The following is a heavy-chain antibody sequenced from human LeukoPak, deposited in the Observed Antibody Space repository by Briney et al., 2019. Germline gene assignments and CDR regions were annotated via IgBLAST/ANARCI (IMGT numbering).Heavy chain of an antibody. V-gene: IGHV4-39*01. CDR2: MSYSGST. CDR3: ARARIAVAGTGINLDWFDP. Sequence: SETLSLTCTVSGDSITSSHYQWGWIRQPPGKGLEWIGSMSYSGSTYFNLSLKSRVMISVDTSDNQLSLKLTSVTAADTAVYYCARARIAVAGTGINLDWFDPWGQGTLVTVSS. D-gene: IGHD6-19*01. CDR1: GDSITSSHYQ. J-gene: IGHJ5*02.